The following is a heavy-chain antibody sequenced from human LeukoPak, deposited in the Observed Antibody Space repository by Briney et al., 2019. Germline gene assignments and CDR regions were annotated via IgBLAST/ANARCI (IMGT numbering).Heavy chain of an antibody. CDR1: GGSISSYY. Sequence: SETLSLTCTVSGGSISSYYWSWIRQPPGKGLEWIGYIYYSGSTNYNPSVKSRVTISVDTSKNQFSLKLSSVTAADTAVYYCAAHYYDSFDYWGQGTLVTVSS. CDR3: AAHYYDSFDY. J-gene: IGHJ4*02. D-gene: IGHD3-22*01. V-gene: IGHV4-59*01. CDR2: IYYSGST.